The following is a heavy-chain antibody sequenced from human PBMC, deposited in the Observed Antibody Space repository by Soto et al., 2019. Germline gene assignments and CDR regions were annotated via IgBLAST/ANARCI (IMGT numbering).Heavy chain of an antibody. CDR2: IKSKVNGGTI. CDR3: SADLPYWGAYAFDY. D-gene: IGHD3-16*01. J-gene: IGHJ4*02. Sequence: SWVSKKQGKGLEWVGRIKSKVNGGTIDYAAPVKGRFTISRDDSKNTLYLEMNSLETEDTALYYCSADLPYWGAYAFDYWGQGTLVTVSS. V-gene: IGHV3-15*01.